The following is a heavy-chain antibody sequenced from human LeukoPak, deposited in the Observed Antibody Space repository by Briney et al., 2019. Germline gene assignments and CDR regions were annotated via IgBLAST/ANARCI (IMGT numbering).Heavy chain of an antibody. CDR2: FYHSGST. Sequence: SETLSLTCTVSGYFIRSGFYWGWIRQPPGKGLEWIGSFYHSGSTYYNPSLESRVTISLDTSKNQLSLKLTSVTAADTALYYCARYVAAAIGRYAFDIWGQGTMVTVSS. CDR3: ARYVAAAIGRYAFDI. V-gene: IGHV4-38-2*02. D-gene: IGHD6-13*01. J-gene: IGHJ3*02. CDR1: GYFIRSGFY.